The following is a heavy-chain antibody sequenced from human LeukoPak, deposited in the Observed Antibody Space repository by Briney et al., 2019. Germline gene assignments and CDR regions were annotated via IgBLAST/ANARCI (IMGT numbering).Heavy chain of an antibody. Sequence: SGPTLLHPTPTLTLTCTFSGFSLGTTGMRGSWIRQPPGKALEWLSRIDWDDDKSYSTSLKTRLTISKDTSKNQVVLTMTNVDPVDTATYYCARMVTNGGAFDIWGQGTMVTVSS. CDR3: ARMVTNGGAFDI. J-gene: IGHJ3*02. V-gene: IGHV2-70*04. D-gene: IGHD2-8*01. CDR1: GFSLGTTGMR. CDR2: IDWDDDK.